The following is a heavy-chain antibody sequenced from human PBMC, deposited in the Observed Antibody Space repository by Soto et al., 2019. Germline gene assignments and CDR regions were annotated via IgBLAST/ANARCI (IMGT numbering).Heavy chain of an antibody. CDR2: ISPYNDNT. Sequence: QVHLEQSGPEVQKPGASVKVACRASGNTFMTHGISWVRQAPGQGLEWMGWISPYNDNTNYAQKFQGRVSMTTDLSTSTAYMALRSLRSDDTAVYYCATLRPSGYHTHYFFGMDVWGQGTTVAVSS. V-gene: IGHV1-18*04. D-gene: IGHD3-22*01. CDR3: ATLRPSGYHTHYFFGMDV. CDR1: GNTFMTHG. J-gene: IGHJ6*02.